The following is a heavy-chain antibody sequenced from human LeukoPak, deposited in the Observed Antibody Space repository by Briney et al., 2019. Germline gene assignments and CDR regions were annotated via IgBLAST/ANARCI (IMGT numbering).Heavy chain of an antibody. D-gene: IGHD6-13*01. CDR1: GFPFSNYW. CDR3: ARGYYSSSRSDS. CDR2: VNSDGSTT. V-gene: IGHV3-74*01. J-gene: IGHJ4*02. Sequence: GGSLRLSCAASGFPFSNYWMHWVRQAPGKGLVWVSRVNSDGSTTNYADSVKGRFTIPRDNAENTLYMRMNSLRPEDTAVYYCARGYYSSSRSDSWGQGTLVTVSS.